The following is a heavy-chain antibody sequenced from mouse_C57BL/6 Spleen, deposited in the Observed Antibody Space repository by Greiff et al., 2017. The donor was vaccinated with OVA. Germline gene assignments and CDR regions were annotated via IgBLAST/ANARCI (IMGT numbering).Heavy chain of an antibody. J-gene: IGHJ3*01. CDR1: GFTFSSYA. D-gene: IGHD2-4*01. CDR3: ARLYDYDWFAY. V-gene: IGHV5-4*03. CDR2: ISDGGSYT. Sequence: EVMLVESGGGLVKPGGSLKLSCAASGFTFSSYAMSWVRQTPEKRLEWVATISDGGSYTYYPDNVKGRFTISRDNAKNNLYLQMSHLKSEDTAMYYCARLYDYDWFAYWGQGTLVTVSA.